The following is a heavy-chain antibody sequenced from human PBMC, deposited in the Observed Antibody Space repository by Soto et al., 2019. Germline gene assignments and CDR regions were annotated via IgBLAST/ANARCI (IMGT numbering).Heavy chain of an antibody. J-gene: IGHJ4*02. CDR1: GFTFSSYA. D-gene: IGHD6-13*01. CDR3: AKDLLSSYSSSWYSY. Sequence: PGGSLRLSCAASGFTFSSYAMSWVRQAPGKGLEWVSAISGSGGSTYYADSVKGRLTISRDNSKNTLYLQMNSLRAEDTAVYYCAKDLLSSYSSSWYSYWGQGTLVTVSS. V-gene: IGHV3-23*01. CDR2: ISGSGGST.